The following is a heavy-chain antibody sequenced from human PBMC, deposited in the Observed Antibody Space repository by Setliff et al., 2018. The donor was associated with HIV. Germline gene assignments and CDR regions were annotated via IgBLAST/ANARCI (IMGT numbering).Heavy chain of an antibody. Sequence: PSETLSLTCTVSGDSISCAGYNWNWIRQHPGKGLGWIGYIYSSGSAYYNPSLKSRVTISVDTSKNQFSLMLSSVAAADTAGYYCARSPSSGYYPNAENFQHWGQGTLVTVSS. V-gene: IGHV4-31*03. CDR3: ARSPSSGYYPNAENFQH. D-gene: IGHD3-22*01. CDR1: GDSISCAGYN. J-gene: IGHJ1*01. CDR2: IYSSGSA.